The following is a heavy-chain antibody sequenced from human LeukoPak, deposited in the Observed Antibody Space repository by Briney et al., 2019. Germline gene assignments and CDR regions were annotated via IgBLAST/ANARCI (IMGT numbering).Heavy chain of an antibody. CDR2: TYYRSKWYN. J-gene: IGHJ6*04. CDR1: GDSVSSNSAA. Sequence: SQTRSLTCAISGDSVSSNSAAWNWIRQSPSRGLEWLGRTYYRSKWYNDYAVSVKSRMSINPDTSRNQFSLQLNSVTPEDTAVYYCARETDYPYYYGMDVWGKGTTVTVSS. D-gene: IGHD3-16*01. V-gene: IGHV6-1*01. CDR3: ARETDYPYYYGMDV.